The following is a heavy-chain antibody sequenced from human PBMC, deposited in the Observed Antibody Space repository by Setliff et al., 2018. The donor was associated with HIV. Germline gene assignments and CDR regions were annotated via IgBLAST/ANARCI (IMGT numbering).Heavy chain of an antibody. J-gene: IGHJ4*02. CDR2: MNPKSGNT. CDR1: GYNFTSHD. Sequence: ASVKVSCKASGYNFTSHDINWVRQAPGQGLEWMGWMNPKSGNTGYARKFQGRVTLTRDTSVTTVFMELTSLRSDDTAVYYCARSDHSSGYYYNFDYWGQGTLVTVSS. CDR3: ARSDHSSGYYYNFDY. D-gene: IGHD3-22*01. V-gene: IGHV1-8*01.